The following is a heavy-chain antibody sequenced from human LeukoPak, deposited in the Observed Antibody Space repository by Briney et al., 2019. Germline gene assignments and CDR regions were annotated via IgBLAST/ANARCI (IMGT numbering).Heavy chain of an antibody. Sequence: PSETLSLTCTVSGGSISSYYWSWIRQPPGKGLEWIGYIYYSGSTNYNPSLKSRVTISVDTTKNQFSLKLSSVTAADTAVYYCARVRYYGSGSYLSYYYGMDVWGQGTTVTVSS. CDR1: GGSISSYY. CDR2: IYYSGST. CDR3: ARVRYYGSGSYLSYYYGMDV. D-gene: IGHD3-10*01. J-gene: IGHJ6*02. V-gene: IGHV4-59*01.